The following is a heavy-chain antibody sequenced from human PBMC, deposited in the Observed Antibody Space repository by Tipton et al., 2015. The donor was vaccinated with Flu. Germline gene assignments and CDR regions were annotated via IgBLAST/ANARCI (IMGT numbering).Heavy chain of an antibody. Sequence: SGAEVKLSCKASGYTFTKHGITWVRQAPGQGLEWMGWISAYNGYTDFAQKFQGRVTMTTDTSASTAYMELRSLRSDDTAVYYCARPGGPAAINPFSYFDFWGQGALVTVSS. CDR1: GYTFTKHG. V-gene: IGHV1-18*04. CDR2: ISAYNGYT. J-gene: IGHJ4*02. CDR3: ARPGGPAAINPFSYFDF. D-gene: IGHD2-2*01.